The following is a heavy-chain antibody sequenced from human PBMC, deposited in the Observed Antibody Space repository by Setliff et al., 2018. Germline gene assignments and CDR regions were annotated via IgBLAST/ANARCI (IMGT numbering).Heavy chain of an antibody. V-gene: IGHV4-4*07. CDR2: IYTSGST. CDR1: GGSISSYY. J-gene: IGHJ6*03. D-gene: IGHD6-13*01. CDR3: ARAGGGSSFTAYYYYYYMDV. Sequence: SETLSLTCTVSGGSISSYYWSWIRQPAGKGLEWIGRIYTSGSTNYNPSLKSRVTMSVDTSKNQFSLKLSPVTAADTAVYYCARAGGGSSFTAYYYYYYMDVWGKGTTVTV.